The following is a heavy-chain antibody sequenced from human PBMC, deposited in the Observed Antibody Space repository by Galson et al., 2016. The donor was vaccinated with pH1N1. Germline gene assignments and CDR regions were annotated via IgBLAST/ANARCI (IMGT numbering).Heavy chain of an antibody. CDR2: ISYVESNK. D-gene: IGHD4-17*01. V-gene: IGHV3-30-3*01. CDR3: TRDHVYGDYFERFFDL. CDR1: GFTFSHYA. J-gene: IGHJ2*01. Sequence: SLRLSCAASGFTFSHYAMHWVRQDPGKGLEWVAVISYVESNKDYADSVKGRFNVSRDNSKNTLYLQMNSLRAEDTDLYYCTRDHVYGDYFERFFDLWGRGTLVTVSS.